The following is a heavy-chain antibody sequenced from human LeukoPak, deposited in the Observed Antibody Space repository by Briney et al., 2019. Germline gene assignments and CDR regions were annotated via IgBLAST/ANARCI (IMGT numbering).Heavy chain of an antibody. Sequence: GGSLRLSFVASGFTFSSHWMSWVRQAPGKGLGWVANMNQDGSEKNYVDSVKGRFTISRDNAKNSLYLQMNSLRAEDTAVYYCARDSGYSTFDYWDQGTRVTVSS. D-gene: IGHD3-22*01. J-gene: IGHJ4*02. CDR1: GFTFSSHW. CDR3: ARDSGYSTFDY. CDR2: MNQDGSEK. V-gene: IGHV3-7*01.